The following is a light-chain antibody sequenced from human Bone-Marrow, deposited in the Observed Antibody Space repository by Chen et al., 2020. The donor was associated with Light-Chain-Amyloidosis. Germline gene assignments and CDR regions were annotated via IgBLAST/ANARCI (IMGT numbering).Light chain of an antibody. Sequence: QPVLTPPPSASAPLGASVTPTSTLSSGHSNYKVDWYQQRPGKGPRFVMRVGTGGIVGSKGDGIPDRFSVLGSGLNRYLTIKNIQEEDESDYHCGADHGSGSNFVVFGGGTKLTVL. CDR2: VGTGGIVG. V-gene: IGLV9-49*01. J-gene: IGLJ3*02. CDR3: GADHGSGSNFVV. CDR1: SGHSNYK.